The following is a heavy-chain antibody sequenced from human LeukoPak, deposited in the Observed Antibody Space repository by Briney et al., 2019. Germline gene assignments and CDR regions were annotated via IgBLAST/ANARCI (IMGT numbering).Heavy chain of an antibody. D-gene: IGHD3-22*01. CDR3: ARWGNPITMIVAFDY. J-gene: IGHJ4*02. CDR1: GFTFSSYE. Sequence: PGGSLRLSCAASGFTFSSYETNWVRQAPGKGLEWVSYISSSGSTIYYADSVKGRFTISRDNPKNSLYLQMNSLRAEDTAVYYCARWGNPITMIVAFDYWGQGTLVIVSS. CDR2: ISSSGSTI. V-gene: IGHV3-48*03.